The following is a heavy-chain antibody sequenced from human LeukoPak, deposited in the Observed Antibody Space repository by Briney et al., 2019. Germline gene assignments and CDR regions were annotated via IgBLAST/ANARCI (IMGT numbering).Heavy chain of an antibody. V-gene: IGHV1-69*13. Sequence: GASVKVSCKASGGTFSSCAISWVRQAPGQGLEWMGGIIPIFGTADYAQKFQGRVTFTADESTSTAYMELSSLRSEDTAVYYCATTLSGSYADYWGQGTLVTVSS. CDR1: GGTFSSCA. CDR3: ATTLSGSYADY. CDR2: IIPIFGTA. J-gene: IGHJ4*02. D-gene: IGHD1-26*01.